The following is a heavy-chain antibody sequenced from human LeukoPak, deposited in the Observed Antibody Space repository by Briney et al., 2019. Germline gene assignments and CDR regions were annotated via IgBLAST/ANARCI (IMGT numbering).Heavy chain of an antibody. D-gene: IGHD2-2*01. CDR3: ARHSEGPVNDAFDI. CDR2: MNGDGSVT. J-gene: IGHJ3*02. Sequence: GGSLRLSCAASGFTFSGSWMHWVRQAPGKGLVWVSRMNGDGSVTTYADSVRGRFTISRDNAKKSLYLQMNSLRAEDTAVYYCARHSEGPVNDAFDIWGQGTKVTVSS. V-gene: IGHV3-74*01. CDR1: GFTFSGSW.